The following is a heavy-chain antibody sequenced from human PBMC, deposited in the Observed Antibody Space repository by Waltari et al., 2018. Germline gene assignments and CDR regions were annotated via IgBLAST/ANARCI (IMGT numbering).Heavy chain of an antibody. CDR3: ARVGQQWLVRGDYYYMDV. CDR1: GGSISSYY. D-gene: IGHD6-19*01. V-gene: IGHV4-59*01. J-gene: IGHJ6*03. CDR2: IYYSGST. Sequence: QVQLQESGPGLVKPSETLSLTCTVSGGSISSYYWSWIRQPPGKGLEWIGYIYYSGSTNYNPSPKSRVTISVDTSKNQFSLKRSSVTAADTAVYYCARVGQQWLVRGDYYYMDVWGKGTTVTVSS.